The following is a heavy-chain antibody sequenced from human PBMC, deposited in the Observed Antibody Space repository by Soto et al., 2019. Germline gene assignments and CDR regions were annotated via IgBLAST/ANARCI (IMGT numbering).Heavy chain of an antibody. Sequence: QITLKESSPTLVEPTQTLTLTCTFSGFSLTSSGVGVGWIRQAPGKALEWLALIYWDDDKHYNPSLKSRLSITKDTSRNQVVLTLTNMDPVDTATYFCAHRNYYSSGSLSLYFDYWGQGTLVTVSS. V-gene: IGHV2-5*02. J-gene: IGHJ4*02. CDR1: GFSLTSSGVG. CDR3: AHRNYYSSGSLSLYFDY. CDR2: IYWDDDK. D-gene: IGHD3-10*01.